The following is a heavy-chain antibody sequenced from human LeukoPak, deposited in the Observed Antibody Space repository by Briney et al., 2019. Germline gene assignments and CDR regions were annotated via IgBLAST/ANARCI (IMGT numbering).Heavy chain of an antibody. CDR1: GGSISSSSYY. V-gene: IGHV4-39*01. D-gene: IGHD4-17*01. Sequence: ETLSLTCTVSGGSISSSSYYWGWIRQPPGKGLEWIGSIYYSGGTYYNPSLKSRVTISVDTSKNQFSLKLSSVTAADTAVYYCARHDYGDDVAYFDYWGQGTLVTVSS. CDR3: ARHDYGDDVAYFDY. CDR2: IYYSGGT. J-gene: IGHJ4*02.